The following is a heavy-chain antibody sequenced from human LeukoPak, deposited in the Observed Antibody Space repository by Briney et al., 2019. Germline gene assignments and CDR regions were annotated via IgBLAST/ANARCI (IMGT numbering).Heavy chain of an antibody. CDR2: ISAYNGNT. CDR1: GYTFTSYG. D-gene: IGHD2-21*02. V-gene: IGHV1-18*01. Sequence: GASVKVSCKASGYTFTSYGISWVRQAPGQGLEWMGWISAYNGNTNYAQKLQGRVTMTTDTSTSTAYMELRSLRSDDTAVYYCASEQRDYCGGDCYSGHFDYWGQGTLVTVSS. CDR3: ASEQRDYCGGDCYSGHFDY. J-gene: IGHJ4*02.